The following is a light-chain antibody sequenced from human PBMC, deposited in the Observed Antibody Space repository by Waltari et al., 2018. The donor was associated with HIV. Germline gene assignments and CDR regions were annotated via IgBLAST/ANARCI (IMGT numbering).Light chain of an antibody. V-gene: IGLV2-11*01. J-gene: IGLJ3*02. CDR3: CSYAGSSYWV. Sequence: QSALTQPRSVSGSPGQSVSISCTGTSNDVGGYNYVSWYQQNPGKAPKLMSYDVTKRPSGVPDLFAGSKSGNTASLTISGLQAEDEAYYYCCSYAGSSYWVFGGGSKLTVL. CDR2: DVT. CDR1: SNDVGGYNY.